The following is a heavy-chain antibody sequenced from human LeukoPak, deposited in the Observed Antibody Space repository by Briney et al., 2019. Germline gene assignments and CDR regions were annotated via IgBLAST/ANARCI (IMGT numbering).Heavy chain of an antibody. Sequence: ASETLSLTCTVSGGSISSSSYYWGWIRQPPGKGLVCIGSIYYGGGTHYNPSLKSRVTMSVDTSKNQFSLKLSSVTAADTAVYYCARPQNYYDSSGYYYWGQGTLATVSS. CDR3: ARPQNYYDSSGYYY. CDR1: GGSISSSSYY. J-gene: IGHJ4*02. D-gene: IGHD3-22*01. CDR2: IYYGGGT. V-gene: IGHV4-39*01.